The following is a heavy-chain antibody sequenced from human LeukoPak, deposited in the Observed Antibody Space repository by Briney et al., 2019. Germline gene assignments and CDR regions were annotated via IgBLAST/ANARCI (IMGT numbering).Heavy chain of an antibody. CDR2: ISSDGSNT. J-gene: IGHJ4*02. CDR3: AKENNHYYHSNSFDY. V-gene: IGHV3-30-3*01. CDR1: GFTFITYN. Sequence: GGSLRLSCAASGFTFITYNMHWVRQAPGKGLEWVALISSDGSNTYYADSVKGRFTISRDNSKNTLSLQMNSLRAEDTAVYYCAKENNHYYHSNSFDYWGQGTLVTVSS. D-gene: IGHD3-22*01.